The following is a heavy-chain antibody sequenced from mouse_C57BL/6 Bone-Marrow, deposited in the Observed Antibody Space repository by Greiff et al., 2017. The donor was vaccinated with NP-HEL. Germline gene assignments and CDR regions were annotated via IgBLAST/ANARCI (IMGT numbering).Heavy chain of an antibody. Sequence: EVHLVESGGGLVKPGGSLKLSCAASGFTFSDYGMHWVRQAPEKGLEWVAYISSGSSTIYYADTVKGRFTISRDNAKNTLFLQMTSLRAEDTAMYYCARPGAYYYGSSWYFDVWGTGTTVTVSS. CDR2: ISSGSSTI. V-gene: IGHV5-17*01. D-gene: IGHD1-1*01. J-gene: IGHJ1*03. CDR3: ARPGAYYYGSSWYFDV. CDR1: GFTFSDYG.